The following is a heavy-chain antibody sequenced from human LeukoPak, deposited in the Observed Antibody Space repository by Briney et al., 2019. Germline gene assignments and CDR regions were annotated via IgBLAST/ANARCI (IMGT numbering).Heavy chain of an antibody. CDR1: GGSISSGGYY. D-gene: IGHD2-15*01. CDR3: ARAQPDIVEYAATGYYYMDV. V-gene: IGHV4-30-2*01. Sequence: SQTLSLTCTVSGGSISSGGYYWSWIRQPPGKGLEWIGYIYHSGSTYYNPSLKSRVTISVDRSKNQFSLKLSSVTAADTAVYSCARAQPDIVEYAATGYYYMDVWGKGTTVTVSS. J-gene: IGHJ6*03. CDR2: IYHSGST.